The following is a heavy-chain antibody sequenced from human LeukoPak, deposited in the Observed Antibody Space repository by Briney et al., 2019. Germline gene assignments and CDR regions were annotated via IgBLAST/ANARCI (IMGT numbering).Heavy chain of an antibody. CDR2: IFYSGSA. J-gene: IGHJ2*01. CDR3: ARIGHGANSHLKWYFDL. Sequence: SETLSLTCNVSGVSISTNIYYWAWILQPPGKGLEWIGTIFYSGSAYYNPSFKSRLAIPLDTSKNQFSLELSSVTAADTAVYYCARIGHGANSHLKWYFDLWGRGTLVTVSS. V-gene: IGHV4-39*01. D-gene: IGHD4-23*01. CDR1: GVSISTNIYY.